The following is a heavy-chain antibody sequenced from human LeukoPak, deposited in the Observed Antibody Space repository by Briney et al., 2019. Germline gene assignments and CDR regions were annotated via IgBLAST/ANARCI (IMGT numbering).Heavy chain of an antibody. CDR1: GGSISKYF. Sequence: SETLSLTCSVSGGSISKYFWSWIRQSPGKGLEWIGYIHYSGSTNYNPSLKSRVTISVDTSKNQFSLKLNSVTAADTAVYYCARENDVTGNALDVWGQGTTVTVSS. D-gene: IGHD2-2*01. CDR3: ARENDVTGNALDV. J-gene: IGHJ6*02. V-gene: IGHV4-59*01. CDR2: IHYSGST.